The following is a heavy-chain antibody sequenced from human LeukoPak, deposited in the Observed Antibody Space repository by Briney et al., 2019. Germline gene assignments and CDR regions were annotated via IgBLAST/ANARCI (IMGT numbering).Heavy chain of an antibody. Sequence: PSETLSLTCTVSGGSISSYYWTWIRQPPGKGLECIGYIYYSGSTSYNPSLKTRFTISLDTSKNQFSLKLTSVTAADTAVYYCATNAGVYREAPFDYWGQGTLVTVSS. V-gene: IGHV4-59*01. D-gene: IGHD5-12*01. CDR2: IYYSGST. J-gene: IGHJ4*02. CDR3: ATNAGVYREAPFDY. CDR1: GGSISSYY.